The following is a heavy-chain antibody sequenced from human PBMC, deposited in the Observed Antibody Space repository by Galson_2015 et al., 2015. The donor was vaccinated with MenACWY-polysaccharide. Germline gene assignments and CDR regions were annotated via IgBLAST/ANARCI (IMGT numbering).Heavy chain of an antibody. D-gene: IGHD3-10*01. V-gene: IGHV3-74*01. CDR2: ISSDGSST. CDR3: ARGITKVVRGVGRVAGWFDP. CDR1: GFTFSSYS. J-gene: IGHJ5*02. Sequence: SLRLSCAASGFTFSSYSMRWVRQAPGKGLVWVSRISSDGSSTNYADSVKSRFTISRDNAKNTLYLQMNSLRAEDTAVYYCARGITKVVRGVGRVAGWFDPWGQGTLVTVSS.